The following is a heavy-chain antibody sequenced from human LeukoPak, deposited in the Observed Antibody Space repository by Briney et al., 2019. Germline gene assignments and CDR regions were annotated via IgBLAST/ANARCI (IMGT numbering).Heavy chain of an antibody. CDR2: INPSGGST. CDR1: GYTFTSYY. V-gene: IGHV1-46*01. Sequence: ASVKVSSKASGYTFTSYYMHWVRQAPGQGLEWMGIINPSGGSTSYAQKFQGRVTMTRDTSTSTVYMELSSLRSEDTAVYYCARAVGRNWFDPWGQGTLVTVSS. CDR3: ARAVGRNWFDP. J-gene: IGHJ5*02. D-gene: IGHD6-19*01.